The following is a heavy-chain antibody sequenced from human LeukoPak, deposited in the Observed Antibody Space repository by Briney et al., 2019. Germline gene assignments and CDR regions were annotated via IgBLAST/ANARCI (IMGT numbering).Heavy chain of an antibody. D-gene: IGHD1-1*01. J-gene: IGHJ4*02. V-gene: IGHV5-51*01. CDR2: IYPCDSDT. CDR3: ARRWIRGNDDLFDY. CDR1: GYSFTSYW. Sequence: GESLKISCKGSGYSFTSYWIGWGRQMPGKGLEWMGIIYPCDSDTRYSPSFQGQVTISADKSISTAYLQRSSLKASDTAMYYCARRWIRGNDDLFDYWGQGTLVTVSS.